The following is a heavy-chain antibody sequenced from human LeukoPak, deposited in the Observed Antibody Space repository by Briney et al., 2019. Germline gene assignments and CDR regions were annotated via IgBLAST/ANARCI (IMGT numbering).Heavy chain of an antibody. D-gene: IGHD1-1*01. CDR1: GGSISGYY. CDR2: IYYSGST. Sequence: SETLSLTCTVSGGSISGYYWSWIRQPPGEGLEWIACIYYSGSTNYNPSLKSRVTISVATSKNQFSLKLNSMTAADTAVYYCARAGQYIADYFDYWGQGTLVTVS. CDR3: ARAGQYIADYFDY. V-gene: IGHV4-59*01. J-gene: IGHJ4*02.